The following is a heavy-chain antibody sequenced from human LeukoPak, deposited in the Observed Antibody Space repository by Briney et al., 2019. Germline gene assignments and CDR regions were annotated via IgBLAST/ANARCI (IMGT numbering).Heavy chain of an antibody. CDR3: ARGGGDAGFYCSGGSCYSRPPPFDY. CDR1: GGTFSSYA. Sequence: SVKVSCKASGGTFSSYAISWVRQAPGQGLEWMGGIIPIFGTANYAQKFQGRVTITTDESTSTAYMELSSLRSEDTAVYYCARGGGDAGFYCSGGSCYSRPPPFDYWGQGTLVTVSS. D-gene: IGHD2-15*01. CDR2: IIPIFGTA. V-gene: IGHV1-69*05. J-gene: IGHJ4*02.